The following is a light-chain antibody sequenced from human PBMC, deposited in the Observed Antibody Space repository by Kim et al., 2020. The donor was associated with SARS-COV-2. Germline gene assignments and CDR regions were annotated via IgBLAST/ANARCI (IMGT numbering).Light chain of an antibody. CDR2: GVS. J-gene: IGKJ2*01. Sequence: SPGELATLSCTSSQTVTTSYLAWYQQRLGQPPRVLIYGVSNRATGVPDRFSAGGSGTHFTLSISGVEPEDFAIYYCQHFGSSTGYTFGPGTKLEI. CDR3: QHFGSSTGYT. CDR1: QTVTTSY. V-gene: IGKV3-20*01.